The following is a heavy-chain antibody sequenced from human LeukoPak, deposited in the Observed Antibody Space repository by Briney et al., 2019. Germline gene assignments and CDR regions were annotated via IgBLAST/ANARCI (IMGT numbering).Heavy chain of an antibody. D-gene: IGHD5-12*01. CDR3: ATTGPVTVATTGWFDP. Sequence: ASVKVSCKVFGYTLTEISIHLVRQAPGKGLEWMGGFDPEDGETIYAEKFQARVTLTEDTSRDTAYMELSSLRSEDTAVYYCATTGPVTVATTGWFDPWGQGTLVTVSS. J-gene: IGHJ5*02. CDR2: FDPEDGET. CDR1: GYTLTEIS. V-gene: IGHV1-24*01.